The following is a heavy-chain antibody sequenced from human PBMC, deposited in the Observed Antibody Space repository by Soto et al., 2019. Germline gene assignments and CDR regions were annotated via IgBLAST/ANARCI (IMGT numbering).Heavy chain of an antibody. V-gene: IGHV3-23*01. Sequence: EVQLLESGGGLVQPGGSLRLSCAASGFTFSSYAMSWVRQAPGKGLEWVSVISGSGGNTYYADSVKGRFTISRDNSKNTLELQMNGLRAEDTAVYYCAKDARRGRSSDWFDPWGQGTLVTVSS. CDR1: GFTFSSYA. J-gene: IGHJ5*02. CDR2: ISGSGGNT. CDR3: AKDARRGRSSDWFDP. D-gene: IGHD6-6*01.